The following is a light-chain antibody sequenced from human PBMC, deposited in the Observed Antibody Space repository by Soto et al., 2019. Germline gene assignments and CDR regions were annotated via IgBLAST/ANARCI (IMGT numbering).Light chain of an antibody. CDR2: GIN. CDR1: SANIGAGYD. J-gene: IGLJ1*01. Sequence: QSVLTQPPSVSGAPGQRVTMSWTGSSANIGAGYDVHWYQQFPGTAPKLLIYGINNRPSGVPDRFSGSKSGTSASLAITGLQAEDEADYYCQSYDSSLSGYVFGTGTKLTVL. CDR3: QSYDSSLSGYV. V-gene: IGLV1-40*01.